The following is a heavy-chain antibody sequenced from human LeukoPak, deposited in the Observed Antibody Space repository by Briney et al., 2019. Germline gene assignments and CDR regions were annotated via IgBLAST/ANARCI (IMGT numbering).Heavy chain of an antibody. Sequence: ASVKVSCKASGYTFTSYGISWVRQAPGQGLEWMGWISPYSGYTNCAQKLQGRVTVTTDTSTSTAYMELKSLRSDDTAVYYCARDSTALDYWGQGTLVTVSS. CDR1: GYTFTSYG. D-gene: IGHD2-2*01. V-gene: IGHV1-18*01. CDR2: ISPYSGYT. J-gene: IGHJ4*02. CDR3: ARDSTALDY.